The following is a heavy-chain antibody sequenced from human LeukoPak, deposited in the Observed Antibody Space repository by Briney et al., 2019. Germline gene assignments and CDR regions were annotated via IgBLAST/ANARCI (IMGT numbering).Heavy chain of an antibody. V-gene: IGHV3-23*01. CDR3: AKGVRLTAPNYFDY. Sequence: GGTLRLSCAASGFTFRSYGMSWVRQTPGKGLEWVSTISGSGGSTYYADSVKGRFTISRDNSKNTLYLQMNSLRAEDTAVYYCAKGVRLTAPNYFDYWGQGTLVTVSS. CDR1: GFTFRSYG. D-gene: IGHD4/OR15-4a*01. J-gene: IGHJ4*02. CDR2: ISGSGGST.